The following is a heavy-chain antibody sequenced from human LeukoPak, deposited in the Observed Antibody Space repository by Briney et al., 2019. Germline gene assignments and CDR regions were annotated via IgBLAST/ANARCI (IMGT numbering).Heavy chain of an antibody. Sequence: GGSLRLSCVASEFAVSSNYMTWVRQAPGKGLEWVSLINSDGTTDYSGSVKGRFTVSRDNFMNTVFLQMDSLRTEDTAVYYCAGSPQWVPQVYWGQGALVTVSS. J-gene: IGHJ4*02. D-gene: IGHD6-19*01. CDR1: EFAVSSNY. V-gene: IGHV3-53*01. CDR2: INSDGTT. CDR3: AGSPQWVPQVY.